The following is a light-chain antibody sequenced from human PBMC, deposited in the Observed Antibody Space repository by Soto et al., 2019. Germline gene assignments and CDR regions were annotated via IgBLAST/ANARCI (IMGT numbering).Light chain of an antibody. CDR2: HVS. J-gene: IGLJ1*01. CDR1: SSDVGGYNY. Sequence: QSALTQPASVSGSPGQSITISCTGTSSDVGGYNYVSWYQQYPGKAPKLMIYHVSNRPSGVSNRFSDSKSGNSASLTISGLQAEDEADYYCSSYTSTSTYVFGTGTKVTVL. V-gene: IGLV2-14*01. CDR3: SSYTSTSTYV.